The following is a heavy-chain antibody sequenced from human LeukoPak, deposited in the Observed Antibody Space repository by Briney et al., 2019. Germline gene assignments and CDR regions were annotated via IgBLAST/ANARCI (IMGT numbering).Heavy chain of an antibody. J-gene: IGHJ6*02. CDR1: GGSISSSSYY. Sequence: SETLSLTCTVSGGSISSSSYYWGWIRQPPGKGLEWIGSIYYSGSTYYNPSLKSRVTISVDTSKNQFSLKLSSVTAADTAVYYCARDQYVVVTAIDYYYGIDVWGQGTTVTVSS. D-gene: IGHD2-21*02. V-gene: IGHV4-39*07. CDR2: IYYSGST. CDR3: ARDQYVVVTAIDYYYGIDV.